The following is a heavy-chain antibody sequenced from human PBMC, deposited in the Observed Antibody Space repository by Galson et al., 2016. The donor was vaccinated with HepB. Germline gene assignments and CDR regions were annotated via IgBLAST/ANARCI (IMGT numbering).Heavy chain of an antibody. CDR1: GGSIGSSSYY. CDR2: IYYTGST. J-gene: IGHJ5*01. D-gene: IGHD6-25*01. CDR3: VREFSGSWYDS. Sequence: LSLTCTVFGGSIGSSSYYWNWIRQHPGKGPEWVGSIYYTGSTYYNPSLKSRLTISVDTSKSQFSLKLTSVTAADTAVYYCVREFSGSWYDSWGQGTLVTVSS. V-gene: IGHV4-31*03.